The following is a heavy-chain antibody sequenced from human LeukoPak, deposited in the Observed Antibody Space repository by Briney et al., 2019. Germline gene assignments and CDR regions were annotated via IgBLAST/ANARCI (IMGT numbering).Heavy chain of an antibody. J-gene: IGHJ4*02. Sequence: GGSLRLSCAVSGFTVSTNYMSWVRQAPGKGLEWVSVIYSGGSTYYADSVKGRFTISRDNSKNTLSLQMNSLRVEDTAVYYCARHSGNSFDYWGQGTLVTVSS. V-gene: IGHV3-66*04. CDR1: GFTVSTNY. CDR3: ARHSGNSFDY. CDR2: IYSGGST.